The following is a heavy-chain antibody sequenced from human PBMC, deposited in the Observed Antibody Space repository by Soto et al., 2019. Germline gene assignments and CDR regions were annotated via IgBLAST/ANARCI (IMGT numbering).Heavy chain of an antibody. CDR1: GFTFSSYS. CDR3: ARAGPNWGMDV. Sequence: PVGSLRLSCAAPGFTFSSYSMNWVRQAPGKGLEWVSSISSSSSYIYYADSVKGRFTISRDNAKNSLYLQMNSLRAEDTAVYYCARAGPNWGMDVWGQGTTVTVSS. J-gene: IGHJ6*02. V-gene: IGHV3-21*01. D-gene: IGHD7-27*01. CDR2: ISSSSSYI.